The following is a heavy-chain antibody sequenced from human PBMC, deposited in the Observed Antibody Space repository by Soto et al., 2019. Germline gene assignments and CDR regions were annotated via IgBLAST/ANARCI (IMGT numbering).Heavy chain of an antibody. CDR2: ISGDGNT. Sequence: EVQLLESWGGLVQPGGSLRLSCAASEFTFSTYAMSWVRQAPGKGLEWVSTISGDGNTHYADSVKGRFTISRDNPKNTLYLQMNSLRGEDTAVYYCARDPGGSFDYWGQGTLVTVSS. CDR1: EFTFSTYA. CDR3: ARDPGGSFDY. V-gene: IGHV3-23*01. D-gene: IGHD1-26*01. J-gene: IGHJ4*02.